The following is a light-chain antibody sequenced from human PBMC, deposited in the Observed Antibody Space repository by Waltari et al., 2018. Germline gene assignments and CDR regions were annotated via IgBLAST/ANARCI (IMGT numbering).Light chain of an antibody. Sequence: SVITHYQDCLAVSLAERATLNCKSSESLLFSSNNSKYLAWYQQKAGQPPKLLIYWASTRECGVPDRFSGSGSGTDFTLTISALQAEDVAVYYCQQYYSRPYTFGQGTRLEIK. CDR1: ESLLFSSNNSKY. CDR3: QQYYSRPYT. V-gene: IGKV4-1*01. J-gene: IGKJ2*01. CDR2: WAS.